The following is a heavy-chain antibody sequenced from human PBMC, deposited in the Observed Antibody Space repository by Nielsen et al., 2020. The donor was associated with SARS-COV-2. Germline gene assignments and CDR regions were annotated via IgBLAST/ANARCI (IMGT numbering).Heavy chain of an antibody. Sequence: GESLKISCAASGFTFSSYAMSWVRQAPGKGLEWVSAISGSGGSTYYADSVKDRFTISRDNSKNTLYLQMNSLRAEDTAVYYCAKSSGWKYYFDYWGQGTLVTVSS. CDR3: AKSSGWKYYFDY. D-gene: IGHD6-19*01. CDR1: GFTFSSYA. V-gene: IGHV3-23*01. CDR2: ISGSGGST. J-gene: IGHJ4*02.